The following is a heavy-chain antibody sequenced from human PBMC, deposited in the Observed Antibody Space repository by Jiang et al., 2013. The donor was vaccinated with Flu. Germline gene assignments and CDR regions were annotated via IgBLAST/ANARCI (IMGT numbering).Heavy chain of an antibody. CDR3: ARAMTVSGTYDY. J-gene: IGHJ4*02. V-gene: IGHV6-1*01. D-gene: IGHD6-19*01. Sequence: SQTLSLTCAISGDSVSGHNVGWHWLRQSPSRGLEWLGRTYYRSQWFTDYPVSVQSRITINPDTSKNQFSLQLNSVTPEDTAVYYCARAMTVSGTYDYWGQGTLGLRLL. CDR1: GDSVSGHNVG. CDR2: TYYRSQWFT.